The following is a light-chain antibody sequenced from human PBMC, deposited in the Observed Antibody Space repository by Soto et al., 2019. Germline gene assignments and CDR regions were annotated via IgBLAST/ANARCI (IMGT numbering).Light chain of an antibody. Sequence: QLVLTQPPSASGTPGQRVTISCSGSSSNLGKNLVYWYQQLPGTAPKLLIYNNDQQPSAVPDRFSGSKSGTSSSPAIRGLPDEDEADYYCAAWDDSPSGRVFGGGTKLTVL. CDR3: AAWDDSPSGRV. CDR1: SSNLGKNL. CDR2: NND. J-gene: IGLJ3*02. V-gene: IGLV1-47*02.